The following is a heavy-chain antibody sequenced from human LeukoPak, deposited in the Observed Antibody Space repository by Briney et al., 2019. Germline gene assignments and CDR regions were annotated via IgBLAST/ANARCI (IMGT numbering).Heavy chain of an antibody. D-gene: IGHD2-15*01. CDR3: AREGVVGASFWSRDAFDI. V-gene: IGHV4-38-2*02. CDR2: IYHSGST. J-gene: IGHJ3*02. Sequence: PSETLSLTCTVSGYSISSGYYWGWIRQPPGKGLEWIASIYHSGSTYYNLSLKSRVTISGDTSKNQFSLKLSSVTAADTAVYYCAREGVVGASFWSRDAFDIWGQGTMVTVSS. CDR1: GYSISSGYY.